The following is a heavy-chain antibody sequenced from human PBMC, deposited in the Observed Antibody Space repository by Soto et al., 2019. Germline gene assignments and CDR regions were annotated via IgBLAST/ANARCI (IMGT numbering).Heavy chain of an antibody. CDR3: ARDLGAYGSGSYYFGGRGNWFDP. CDR2: IYYSGST. Sequence: QVQLQESGPGLVKPSETLSLTCTVSGGSMSSYYWSWIRQPPGKGLEWIGNIYYSGSTNYNPSLKSRVTISVDTSKNQFSLKLSSVTAADTAVYYCARDLGAYGSGSYYFGGRGNWFDPWGQGTLVTVSS. D-gene: IGHD3-10*01. V-gene: IGHV4-59*01. J-gene: IGHJ5*02. CDR1: GGSMSSYY.